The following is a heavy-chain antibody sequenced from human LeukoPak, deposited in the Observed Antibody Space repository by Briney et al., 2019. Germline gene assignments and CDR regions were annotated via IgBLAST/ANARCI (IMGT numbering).Heavy chain of an antibody. V-gene: IGHV4-4*07. CDR3: ARDRAAVGNYYYYMDV. CDR2: IYTSGST. J-gene: IGHJ6*03. D-gene: IGHD1-26*01. Sequence: SETLSLTCTVSGGSISSHYWSWIRQPAGKGLEWIGRIYTSGSTNYNPSLKSRVTMSVDTSKNQFSLKLSSVTAADTAVYYCARDRAAVGNYYYYMDVWGKGTTVTASS. CDR1: GGSISSHY.